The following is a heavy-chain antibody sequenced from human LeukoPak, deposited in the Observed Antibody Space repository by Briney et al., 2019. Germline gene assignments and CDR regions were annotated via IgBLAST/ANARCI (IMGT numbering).Heavy chain of an antibody. CDR1: GGSFSGYY. V-gene: IGHV4-34*01. J-gene: IGHJ4*02. CDR2: INHSGST. D-gene: IGHD1-20*01. CDR3: ARAGSDNWNVYI. Sequence: SETLSLTCAVYGGSFSGYYWSWIRQPPGKGLEWIGEINHSGSTNYNPSLKSRVTISVDTSKNQFSLKLSSVTAADTAVYYCARAGSDNWNVYIWGQGTLVTVSS.